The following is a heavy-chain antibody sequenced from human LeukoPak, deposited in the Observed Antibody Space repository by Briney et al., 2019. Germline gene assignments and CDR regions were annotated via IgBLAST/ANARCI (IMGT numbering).Heavy chain of an antibody. J-gene: IGHJ4*02. CDR3: VRDLSVAPVAKGGSLDH. Sequence: GASVRVSCKASGYTLEYYGVSWVRQAPGQGLEWMGWINTDTGSTEYALSLQGRLTLSTDTSTNTAYMELRSLRSDDTAIYYCVRDLSVAPVAKGGSLDHWGPGTLVTVSS. D-gene: IGHD2/OR15-2a*01. CDR1: GYTLEYYG. CDR2: INTDTGST. V-gene: IGHV1-18*01.